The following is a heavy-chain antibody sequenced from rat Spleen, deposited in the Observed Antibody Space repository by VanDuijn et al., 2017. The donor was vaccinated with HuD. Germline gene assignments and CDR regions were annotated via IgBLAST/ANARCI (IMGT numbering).Heavy chain of an antibody. Sequence: EVQLVESGGGLVQPGRSLKLSCAASGFTFSDYYMAWVRQSPKKGLEWVASISYEGSGTYYGDSVKGRFTFSRDNAESTLYLQMDSLRSEDTATYYCTTGRQLGYFDYWGQGVMVTVSS. CDR2: ISYEGSGT. V-gene: IGHV5-22*01. CDR3: TTGRQLGYFDY. J-gene: IGHJ2*01. CDR1: GFTFSDYY. D-gene: IGHD5-1*01.